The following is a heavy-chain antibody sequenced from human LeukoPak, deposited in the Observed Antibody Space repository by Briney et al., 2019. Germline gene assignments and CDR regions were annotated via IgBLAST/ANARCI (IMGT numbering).Heavy chain of an antibody. J-gene: IGHJ4*02. V-gene: IGHV3-48*03. CDR3: ARGRSLGVFDY. CDR1: GFTSSSYE. Sequence: PGGSLRLSCAASGFTSSSYEMNWVRQAPGKGLEWVSYISSSGSTIYYADSVKGRFIISRDNAKNSLYLQMNSLRAEDTAVYYCARGRSLGVFDYWGQGTLVTVSS. CDR2: ISSSGSTI. D-gene: IGHD3-16*01.